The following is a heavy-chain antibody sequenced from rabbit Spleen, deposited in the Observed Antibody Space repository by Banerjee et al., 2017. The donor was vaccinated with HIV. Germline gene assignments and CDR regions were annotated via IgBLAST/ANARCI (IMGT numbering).Heavy chain of an antibody. J-gene: IGHJ4*01. D-gene: IGHD6-1*01. CDR3: ARGPPYAGYAGYGYVYLNL. CDR1: GIDFSSYYY. Sequence: QSLEESGGDLVKPGASLTLTCTASGIDFSSYYYMCWVRQAPGKGLEWIACIGNGDGTTYYAGWPKGRFTISSHNAQNTLYLQLNSLTAADTATYFCARGPPYAGYAGYGYVYLNLWGPGTLVTVS. V-gene: IGHV1S40*01. CDR2: IGNGDGTT.